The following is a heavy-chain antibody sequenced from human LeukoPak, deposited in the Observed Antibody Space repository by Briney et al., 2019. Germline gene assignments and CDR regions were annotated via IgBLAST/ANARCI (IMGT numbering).Heavy chain of an antibody. V-gene: IGHV3-9*01. Sequence: SLRLSCAASGFTFDDYAMHWVRQAPGKGLEWVSGISWNSGSIGYADSVKGRFTISRDNAKNSLYLQMNSLRAEDTALYYCAKDMRRYSSGWYSILFDYWGQGTLVTVSS. CDR3: AKDMRRYSSGWYSILFDY. CDR1: GFTFDDYA. D-gene: IGHD6-19*01. CDR2: ISWNSGSI. J-gene: IGHJ4*02.